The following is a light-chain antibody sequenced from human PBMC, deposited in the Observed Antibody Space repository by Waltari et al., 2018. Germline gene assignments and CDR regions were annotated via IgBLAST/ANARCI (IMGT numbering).Light chain of an antibody. Sequence: EIVLTQSPAPLSLSPGERANLSRRASQSVSSYLALYQQKPGQAPRLLIYDASNRATGIPARFSGSGSGTDFTLTISSLEPEDFAVYYCQQRSDWPLTFGGGTKVEIK. V-gene: IGKV3-11*01. CDR2: DAS. CDR1: QSVSSY. CDR3: QQRSDWPLT. J-gene: IGKJ4*01.